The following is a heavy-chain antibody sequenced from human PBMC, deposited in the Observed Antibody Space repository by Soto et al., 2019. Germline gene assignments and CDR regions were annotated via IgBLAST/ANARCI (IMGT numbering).Heavy chain of an antibody. D-gene: IGHD3-3*01. CDR1: GFTFSSYS. CDR3: AREGSITIFGVALYYYYYMDV. V-gene: IGHV3-21*01. Sequence: GGSLRLSCAASGFTFSSYSMNWVRQAPGKGLEWVSSISSSSSYIDYADSVKGRFTISRDNAKNSLYLQMNSLRAEDTAVYYCAREGSITIFGVALYYYYYMDVWGKGTTVTVSS. CDR2: ISSSSSYI. J-gene: IGHJ6*03.